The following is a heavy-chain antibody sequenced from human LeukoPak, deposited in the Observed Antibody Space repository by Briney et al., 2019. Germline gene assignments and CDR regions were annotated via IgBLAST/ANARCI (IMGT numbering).Heavy chain of an antibody. CDR1: GGTFSSYA. D-gene: IGHD6-6*01. CDR3: ARLSSSNLFFDY. V-gene: IGHV1-69*13. CDR2: IIPIFGTA. J-gene: IGHJ4*02. Sequence: GASVEVSCKASGGTFSSYAISWVRQAPGQGLEWMGGIIPIFGTANYAQKFQGRVTITADESTSTAYMELSSLRSEDTAVYYCARLSSSNLFFDYWGQGTLVTVSS.